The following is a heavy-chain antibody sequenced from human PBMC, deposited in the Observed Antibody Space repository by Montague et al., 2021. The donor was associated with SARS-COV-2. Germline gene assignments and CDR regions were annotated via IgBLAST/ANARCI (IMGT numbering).Heavy chain of an antibody. CDR3: ARAGGFDNSGYVGRLRTYCMDY. CDR2: IYYTGSX. V-gene: IGHV4-39*07. Sequence: SETLSLTCTVSGASIRSSDHYWGWIRQPPGKGLEWIGSIYYTGSXXYTPSLTSRLTISVDTSRYQFSLELTSVTAADTAIYYCARAGGFDNSGYVGRLRTYCMDYWGQGPLVTVSS. CDR1: GASIRSSDHY. J-gene: IGHJ4*02. D-gene: IGHD3-22*01.